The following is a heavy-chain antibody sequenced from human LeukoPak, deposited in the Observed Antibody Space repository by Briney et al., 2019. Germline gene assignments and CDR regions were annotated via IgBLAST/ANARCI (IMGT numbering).Heavy chain of an antibody. CDR3: ARRRKVRGVYDWFDP. Sequence: ASVKVSCKASGYTFTGYYMHWVRQAPGQGLEWMGWINPNSGGTNYAQKFQGRVTMTRNTSISTAYMELSSLRSEDTAVYYYARRRKVRGVYDWFDPWGQGTLVTVSS. V-gene: IGHV1-2*02. J-gene: IGHJ5*02. CDR2: INPNSGGT. CDR1: GYTFTGYY. D-gene: IGHD3-10*01.